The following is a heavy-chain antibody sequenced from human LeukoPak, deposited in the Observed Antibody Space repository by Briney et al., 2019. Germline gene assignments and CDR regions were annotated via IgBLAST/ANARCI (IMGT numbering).Heavy chain of an antibody. D-gene: IGHD3-22*01. Sequence: SVKVSCKASGGTFSSYAISWVRQAPGQGLEWMGGIIPIFGTANYAQKFQGRVTITADESTSTAYMELSSLRSEDTAVYYCAFNLPLDYYDSSGSPWGYWGQGTLVTVSS. V-gene: IGHV1-69*13. J-gene: IGHJ4*02. CDR1: GGTFSSYA. CDR2: IIPIFGTA. CDR3: AFNLPLDYYDSSGSPWGY.